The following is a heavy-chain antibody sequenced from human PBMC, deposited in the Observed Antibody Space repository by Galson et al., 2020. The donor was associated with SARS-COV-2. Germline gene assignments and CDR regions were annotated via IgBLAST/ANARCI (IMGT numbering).Heavy chain of an antibody. CDR3: ARRSQLTYYYYGMDV. CDR1: GFTVSSNY. V-gene: IGHV3-53*01. D-gene: IGHD5-18*01. J-gene: IGHJ6*02. CDR2: IYSGGST. Sequence: GGSLRLSCAASGFTVSSNYMSWVRQAPGKGLEWVSVIYSGGSTYYADSVKGRFTISRDNSKNTLYLQMNSLRAEDTAVYYCARRSQLTYYYYGMDVWGQWTTVTVSS.